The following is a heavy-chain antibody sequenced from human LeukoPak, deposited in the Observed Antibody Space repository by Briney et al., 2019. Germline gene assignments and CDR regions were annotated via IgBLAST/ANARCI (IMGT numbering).Heavy chain of an antibody. D-gene: IGHD3-22*01. CDR3: ARDGVYYDTLAY. V-gene: IGHV1-8*01. J-gene: IGHJ4*02. Sequence: ASVKVSCKASGYTFTSYDINWVRQATGQGLEWMGWMNPNSGNTGYAQKFQGRVTMTRNTSISTAYMELSSLRSEDTAVYYCARDGVYYDTLAYWGQGTLVTVSS. CDR1: GYTFTSYD. CDR2: MNPNSGNT.